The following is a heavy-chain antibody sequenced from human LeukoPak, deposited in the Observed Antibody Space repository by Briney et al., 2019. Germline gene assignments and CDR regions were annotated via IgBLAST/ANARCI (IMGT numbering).Heavy chain of an antibody. J-gene: IGHJ6*02. Sequence: PGGSLRLSCAASGFTFSSYGMHWVRQAPGKGLEWVAVISYDGSNKYYADSVKGRFTISRDNSKNTLYLQMNSLRAEDTAVYYCAKLGHDFWSGYGNYYYGMDVWGQGTTVTVSS. CDR2: ISYDGSNK. D-gene: IGHD3-3*01. CDR3: AKLGHDFWSGYGNYYYGMDV. V-gene: IGHV3-30*18. CDR1: GFTFSSYG.